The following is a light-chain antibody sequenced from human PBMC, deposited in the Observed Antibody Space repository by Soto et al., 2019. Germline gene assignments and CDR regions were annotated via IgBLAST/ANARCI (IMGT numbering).Light chain of an antibody. CDR2: GNS. CDR3: NSWTSTSTYV. Sequence: QSVLTQPPSVSGAPGQRVTISCTGSSSNIGAGYDVHWYQQLPGTAPKLLIYGNSNRPSGVPDRFSGSKSGTSASLAITGLQAEDEADYYCNSWTSTSTYVFGRDQGHRP. CDR1: SSNIGAGYD. V-gene: IGLV1-40*01. J-gene: IGLJ1*01.